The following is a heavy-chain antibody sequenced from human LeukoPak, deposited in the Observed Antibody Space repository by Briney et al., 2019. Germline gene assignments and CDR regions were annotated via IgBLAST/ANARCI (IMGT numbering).Heavy chain of an antibody. V-gene: IGHV3-53*01. D-gene: IGHD3-10*01. CDR3: AKEPNPYGSGNDAFDI. Sequence: GGSLRLSCAASGFTVSSNYMSWVRQAPGKGLEWVSTISYSGSPYYTESVKGRFTISRDNSKNTLYLQMNSLRAEDTAVYYCAKEPNPYGSGNDAFDIWGQGTMVTVSS. CDR2: ISYSGSP. CDR1: GFTVSSNY. J-gene: IGHJ3*02.